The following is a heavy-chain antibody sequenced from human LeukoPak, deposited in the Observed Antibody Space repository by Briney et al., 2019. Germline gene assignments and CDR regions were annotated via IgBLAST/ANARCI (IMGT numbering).Heavy chain of an antibody. V-gene: IGHV1-8*01. D-gene: IGHD3-22*01. CDR2: MNPNSGNT. CDR1: GDTFSSYG. CDR3: ARDQYYYDSSGYPFDY. Sequence: GASVKVSCKASGDTFSSYGITWVRQAPGQGLEWMGWMNPNSGNTGYAQKFQGRVTMTRNTSTSTAYMELSSLTSEDTAVYYCARDQYYYDSSGYPFDYWGQGTLVTVSS. J-gene: IGHJ4*02.